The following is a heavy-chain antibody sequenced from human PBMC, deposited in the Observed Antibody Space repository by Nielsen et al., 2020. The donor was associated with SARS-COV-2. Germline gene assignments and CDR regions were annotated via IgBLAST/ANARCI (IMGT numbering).Heavy chain of an antibody. D-gene: IGHD2-15*01. J-gene: IGHJ4*02. CDR1: GFTFSTYG. CDR3: AKDWTAIVVVPSGGVDY. CDR2: ILYDGSNK. V-gene: IGHV3-30*18. Sequence: LSLTCAASGFTFSTYGMHWVRQAPGKGLEWVAAILYDGSNKYYVDSVKGRFTISRDNSKNTLYLQMSSLREEDTAVYYCAKDWTAIVVVPSGGVDYWGQGTLVTVSS.